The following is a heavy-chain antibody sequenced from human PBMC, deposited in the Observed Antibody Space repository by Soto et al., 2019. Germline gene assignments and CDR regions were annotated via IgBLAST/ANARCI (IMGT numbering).Heavy chain of an antibody. V-gene: IGHV4-59*01. CDR3: ARDLAAVPRAFDY. Sequence: PSETLSLTCTVSGGSISSYFYIWVLQPPGKGLEWIGSVYYTGTTDYNPSLKSRVTISVDTSKTQFSLNLRSVTAADTAVYYCARDLAAVPRAFDYWGRGTLVTVS. D-gene: IGHD6-13*01. CDR1: GGSISSYF. CDR2: VYYTGTT. J-gene: IGHJ4*02.